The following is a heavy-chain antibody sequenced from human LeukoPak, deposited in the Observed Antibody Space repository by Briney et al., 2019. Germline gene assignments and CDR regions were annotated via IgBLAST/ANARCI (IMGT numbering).Heavy chain of an antibody. Sequence: ASVKVSCKVSGYTLTELSMHWVRQAPGKGLEWMGGFDPEDGETIYAQKFQGRVTMTEDTSTDTAYMELSSLRSEDTAVYYRATDLMDTGGYKTFDYWGQGTLVTVSS. D-gene: IGHD5-24*01. V-gene: IGHV1-24*01. CDR1: GYTLTELS. J-gene: IGHJ4*02. CDR3: ATDLMDTGGYKTFDY. CDR2: FDPEDGET.